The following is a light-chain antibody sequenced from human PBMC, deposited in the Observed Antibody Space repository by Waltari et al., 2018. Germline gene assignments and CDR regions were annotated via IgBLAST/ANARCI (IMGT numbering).Light chain of an antibody. CDR1: QSVSIR. J-gene: IGKJ4*01. CDR2: GAS. Sequence: ELVMTQSPATLSQSPGERATLSCRASQSVSIRLDWYQQKPGQGPRLLIYGASRRAAGIPARFSGSGSGTDFTLTISSLEPEDVGVYYCLQRNNGLTFGGGTKVEIK. CDR3: LQRNNGLT. V-gene: IGKV3D-15*01.